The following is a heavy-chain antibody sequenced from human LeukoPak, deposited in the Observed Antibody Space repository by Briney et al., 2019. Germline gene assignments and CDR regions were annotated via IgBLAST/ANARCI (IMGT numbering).Heavy chain of an antibody. V-gene: IGHV4-59*08. CDR1: GGSISVYY. D-gene: IGHD3-22*01. J-gene: IGHJ1*01. CDR3: ARHSKYYYDSSGSYVGYFQH. Sequence: SETLSLTCTVSGGSISVYYWSWVRQPPGKGLEWIGYIYYSGSTNYNPSLTSRVTISVDTSKNQFSLTLSSVTAADTAVYYCARHSKYYYDSSGSYVGYFQHWGQGTLVTVSS. CDR2: IYYSGST.